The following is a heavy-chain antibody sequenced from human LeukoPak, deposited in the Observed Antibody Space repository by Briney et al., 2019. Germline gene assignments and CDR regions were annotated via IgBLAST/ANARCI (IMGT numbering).Heavy chain of an antibody. Sequence: SETLSLTCAVSNFSIGSGYYWGWIRQPPGKGLQWIGSIYQTASTYYNPSLNSRLTISMDTPKNHFSLRLTSVSAADTAVYYCARGVGYSDSDTYFSSDNAFDLWGQGTMVAVSS. J-gene: IGHJ3*01. V-gene: IGHV4-38-2*01. CDR1: NFSIGSGYY. CDR2: IYQTAST. CDR3: ARGVGYSDSDTYFSSDNAFDL. D-gene: IGHD3-22*01.